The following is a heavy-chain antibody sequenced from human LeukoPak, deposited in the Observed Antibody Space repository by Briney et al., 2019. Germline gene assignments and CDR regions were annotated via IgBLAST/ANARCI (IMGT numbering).Heavy chain of an antibody. J-gene: IGHJ4*02. D-gene: IGHD3-3*01. CDR3: AKDFGITIFGVVSEALDY. CDR1: GFTFSSYA. Sequence: PGGSLRLSCAASGFTFSSYAMSWVRQAPGKGLEWVSAISGSGGSTYYADSVKGRFTISRDNSKNTLYLQMNSLRAEDTAVYYCAKDFGITIFGVVSEALDYWGQGTLVTVSS. CDR2: ISGSGGST. V-gene: IGHV3-23*01.